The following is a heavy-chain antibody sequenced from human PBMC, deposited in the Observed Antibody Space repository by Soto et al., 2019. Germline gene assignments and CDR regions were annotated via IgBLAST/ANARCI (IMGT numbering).Heavy chain of an antibody. D-gene: IGHD4-17*01. Sequence: SETLSLTCSVSGASISGSDSYWSWIRQHPGKGLEWIGYIYYSGTTYYRPSLLSRLTMAVDTSKNQFSLKLTSVTAADTAVYYYGRGTKGGLRSSWIPLDYCGQG. CDR1: GASISGSDSY. CDR3: GRGTKGGLRSSWIPLDY. J-gene: IGHJ4*02. CDR2: IYYSGTT. V-gene: IGHV4-31*03.